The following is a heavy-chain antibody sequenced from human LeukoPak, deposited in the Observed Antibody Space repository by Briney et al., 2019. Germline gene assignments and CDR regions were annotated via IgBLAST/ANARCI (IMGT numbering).Heavy chain of an antibody. D-gene: IGHD6-13*01. CDR2: FDPEDGET. J-gene: IGHJ4*02. CDR1: GYTLTELS. V-gene: IGHV1-24*01. CDR3: AGVYSSSWYDYFDY. Sequence: EASVKVSCKVSGYTLTELSMHWVRQAPGKGLEWMGGFDPEDGETIYAQKFQGRVTMTEDTSTDTAYMELSSLRSEDTAVYYCAGVYSSSWYDYFDYWGQGTLVTVSS.